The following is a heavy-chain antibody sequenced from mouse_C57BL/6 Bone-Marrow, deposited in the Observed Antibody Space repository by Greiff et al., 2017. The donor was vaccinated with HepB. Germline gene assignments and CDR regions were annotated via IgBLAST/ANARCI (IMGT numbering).Heavy chain of an antibody. J-gene: IGHJ2*01. Sequence: QVQLQQSGAELVKPGASVKMSCKASGYTFTSYWITWVKQRPGQGLEWIGDIYPGSGSTNYNEKFKSKATLTVDTSSSTAYMQLSSLTSEDSAVYYCARSETAQATGYFDYWGQGTTLTVSS. V-gene: IGHV1-55*01. D-gene: IGHD3-2*02. CDR1: GYTFTSYW. CDR3: ARSETAQATGYFDY. CDR2: IYPGSGST.